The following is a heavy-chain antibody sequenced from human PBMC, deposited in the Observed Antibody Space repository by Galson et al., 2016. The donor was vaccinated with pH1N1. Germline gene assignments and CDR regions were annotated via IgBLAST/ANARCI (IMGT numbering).Heavy chain of an antibody. CDR1: GFTFFSGYS. Sequence: SLRLSCAASGFTFFSGYSMNWVRQAPWKGLEWASTLSGSGSSTYYGDSVRGRFTISRDNSKNTLYLQMNTLKVDDTAVYYCAKDYRESTSSARAFDIWGQGTLVTVSS. D-gene: IGHD2/OR15-2a*01. J-gene: IGHJ3*02. CDR2: LSGSGSST. V-gene: IGHV3-23*01. CDR3: AKDYRESTSSARAFDI.